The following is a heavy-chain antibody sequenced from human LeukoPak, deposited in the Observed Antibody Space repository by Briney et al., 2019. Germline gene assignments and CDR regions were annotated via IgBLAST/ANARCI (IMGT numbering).Heavy chain of an antibody. V-gene: IGHV4-34*01. Sequence: SETLSLTCAVYGGSFSGYYWSWIRQPPGKGLEWIGEINHSGSTNYNPSLKSRVTISVDTSKNQFSLRLSSVTAADTAVYYCARAKCITIFGVVISSYYYYGMDVWGQGTTVTVSS. D-gene: IGHD3-3*01. J-gene: IGHJ6*02. CDR1: GGSFSGYY. CDR3: ARAKCITIFGVVISSYYYYGMDV. CDR2: INHSGST.